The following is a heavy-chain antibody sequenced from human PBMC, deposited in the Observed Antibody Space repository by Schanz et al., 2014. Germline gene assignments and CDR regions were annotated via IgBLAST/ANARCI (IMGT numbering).Heavy chain of an antibody. CDR2: INPNSGGT. J-gene: IGHJ5*01. V-gene: IGHV1-2*06. CDR3: ARDSDVSKYNLFDS. Sequence: QVQLVQSGPEVKKPGASVRVSCQASGYTFVGYYIHWLRQAPGQGLEWMGRINPNSGGTNYAQKFQGRVTMTRDTSISTVYMELTRLTFDDTAIYYCARDSDVSKYNLFDSWGQGTLVTVSS. CDR1: GYTFVGYY.